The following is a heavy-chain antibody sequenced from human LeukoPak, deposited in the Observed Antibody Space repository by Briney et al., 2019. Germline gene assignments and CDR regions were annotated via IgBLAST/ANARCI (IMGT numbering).Heavy chain of an antibody. V-gene: IGHV1-2*02. D-gene: IGHD5/OR15-5a*01. CDR1: GYTFTAYY. J-gene: IGHJ4*02. CDR3: AREESTMKFD. CDR2: INGNSGGT. Sequence: ASVKVSCKTSGYTFTAYYIHWVRQAPGPGLEWMGWINGNSGGTNYAQKFQGRVTVTRDTSTTTAYMYLSSLTSDDTAVYYCAREESTMKFDWGQGTLVTVSS.